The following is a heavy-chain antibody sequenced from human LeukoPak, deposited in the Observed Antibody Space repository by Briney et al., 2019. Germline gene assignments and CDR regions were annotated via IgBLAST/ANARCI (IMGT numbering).Heavy chain of an antibody. J-gene: IGHJ4*02. CDR3: ARLPTDSSSDHY. D-gene: IGHD6-6*01. Sequence: PSETLSLTCTVSGGSISGSYWSWIRQPPGKGLEWIGYVYYSGTTNYNPSLKSRVTMSVDTSKNQFSLKLSSVTAADTAVYYCARLPTDSSSDHYWGQGTLVTVSS. CDR2: VYYSGTT. V-gene: IGHV4-59*08. CDR1: GGSISGSY.